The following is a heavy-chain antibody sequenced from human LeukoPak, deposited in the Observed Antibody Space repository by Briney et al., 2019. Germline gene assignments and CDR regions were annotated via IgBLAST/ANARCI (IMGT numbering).Heavy chain of an antibody. CDR1: GYTFTSYS. J-gene: IGHJ3*02. V-gene: IGHV1-2*02. Sequence: GASVKVSCKTSGYTFTSYSINWVRQAPGQGLEWMGWINPNSGGTNYAQKFQGRVTMTRDTSISTAYMELRRLGSDDTAVYYCARGFAEEGTTTGAFDIWGRGTMVTVSS. CDR2: INPNSGGT. D-gene: IGHD1-7*01. CDR3: ARGFAEEGTTTGAFDI.